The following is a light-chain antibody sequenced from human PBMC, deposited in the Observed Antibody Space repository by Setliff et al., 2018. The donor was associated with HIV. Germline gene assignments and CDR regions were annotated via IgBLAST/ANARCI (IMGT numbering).Light chain of an antibody. CDR2: EVR. V-gene: IGLV2-14*01. CDR3: SSYAITNTLP. CDR1: SSDVCGYNY. J-gene: IGLJ1*01. Sequence: QSALTQPASVSGSPGQSITISCTGTSSDVCGYNYVSWYQQHPGKAPKLIIYEVRNRPSGVSNRFSGSKSGNTASLTISGLQAEDEGDYYCSSYAITNTLPFGTGTKVTVL.